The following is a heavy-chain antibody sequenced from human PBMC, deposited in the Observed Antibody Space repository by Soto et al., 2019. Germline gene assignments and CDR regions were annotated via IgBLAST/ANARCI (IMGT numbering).Heavy chain of an antibody. D-gene: IGHD2-2*01. CDR2: IYPDDSDT. J-gene: IGHJ6*02. CDR1: GYSFLNYW. V-gene: IGHV5-51*01. CDR3: ARPLQYCSSTSCYAVYYGMDV. Sequence: GESLKISCKGSGYSFLNYWIGWVRQMPGKDLEWIGIIYPDDSDTRYSPSFQGQVTISADKSISTAYLQWSSLKASDTAMYYCARPLQYCSSTSCYAVYYGMDVWGQGTTVTVSS.